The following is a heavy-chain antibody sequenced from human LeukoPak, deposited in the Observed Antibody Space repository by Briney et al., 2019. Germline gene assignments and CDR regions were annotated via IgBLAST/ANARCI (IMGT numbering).Heavy chain of an antibody. V-gene: IGHV3-30*02. CDR1: ASTFSSYG. Sequence: SMRPSRAASASTFSSYGTDCVRQVPDNWLEWEAFIRYVGSNKYYADSVKGRFTISTDTSKNTLYLRRTSLRTAEPAVYYCAKGFPYDSSGYHYALFDYWGQGTLVTVSS. CDR2: IRYVGSNK. CDR3: AKGFPYDSSGYHYALFDY. J-gene: IGHJ4*02. D-gene: IGHD3-22*01.